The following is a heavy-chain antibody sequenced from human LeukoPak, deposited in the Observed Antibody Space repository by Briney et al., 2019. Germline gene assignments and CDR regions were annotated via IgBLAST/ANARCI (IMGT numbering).Heavy chain of an antibody. V-gene: IGHV1-18*01. Sequence: GASVKVSCKASGYTFTSYGISWVRQAPGQGLEWMGWISAYNGNTNYAQKLQGRVTMTTDTSTSTAYMELRSLRSDDTAVYYCARDRNTFGGVIAHSADAFDIWGQGTMVTVSS. J-gene: IGHJ3*02. CDR3: ARDRNTFGGVIAHSADAFDI. D-gene: IGHD3-16*02. CDR1: GYTFTSYG. CDR2: ISAYNGNT.